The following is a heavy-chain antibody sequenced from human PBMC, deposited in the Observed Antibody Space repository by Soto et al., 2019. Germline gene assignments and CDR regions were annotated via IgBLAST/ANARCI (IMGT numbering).Heavy chain of an antibody. Sequence: GGSLRLSCAASGFTFSSYGMHWVRQAPGKGLEWVAVISYDGSNKYYADSVKGRFTISRDNSKNTLYLQMNSLRAEDTAVYYCAKDLLLRVWGGRSPMDVWGKGTTVTVSS. CDR1: GFTFSSYG. J-gene: IGHJ6*04. CDR3: AKDLLLRVWGGRSPMDV. V-gene: IGHV3-30*18. D-gene: IGHD3-3*01. CDR2: ISYDGSNK.